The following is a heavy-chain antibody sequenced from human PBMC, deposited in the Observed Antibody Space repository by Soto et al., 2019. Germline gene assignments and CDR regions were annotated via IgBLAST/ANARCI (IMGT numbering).Heavy chain of an antibody. CDR3: ARVPDR. Sequence: QLQLPESASGLVKHSQNLSLTCAVSVGSLSSGGYSWSCMRQPPGKCLEWIGYIYHSGSTYYTPSLKSRGTISVDRSKNQFSLKLSSVTAADTAVYYCARVPDRWGQGTLVTVSS. CDR2: IYHSGST. V-gene: IGHV4-30-2*01. CDR1: VGSLSSGGYS. D-gene: IGHD2-2*01. J-gene: IGHJ5*02.